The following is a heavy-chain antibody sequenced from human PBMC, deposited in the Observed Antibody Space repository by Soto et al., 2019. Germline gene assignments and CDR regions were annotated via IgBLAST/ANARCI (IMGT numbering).Heavy chain of an antibody. V-gene: IGHV1-18*01. Sequence: ASVKVSCKASGYTFTSYGISWVRQAPGQGLEWMGWISAYNGNTNYAQKLQGRVTMTTDTSTSTAYMELRSLRSDDTAVYYFARDFESWATIFNSSSWYWFDPWGQGTLVTVSS. CDR2: ISAYNGNT. J-gene: IGHJ5*02. D-gene: IGHD6-13*01. CDR3: ARDFESWATIFNSSSWYWFDP. CDR1: GYTFTSYG.